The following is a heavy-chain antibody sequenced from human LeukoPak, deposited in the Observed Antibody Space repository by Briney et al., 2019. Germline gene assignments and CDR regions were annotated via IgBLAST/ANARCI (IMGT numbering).Heavy chain of an antibody. CDR2: IYYSGGT. J-gene: IGHJ4*02. Sequence: SXXLSLTCTVPGGSVSSYYWNWIRQPPGKGMEWVGNIYYSGGTNYNPSLKTRVTISLEKSKNQFSLKLSSVTAADTAVYYCARDWELGYWGQGTLVTVSS. D-gene: IGHD1-26*01. CDR3: ARDWELGY. V-gene: IGHV4-59*02. CDR1: GGSVSSYY.